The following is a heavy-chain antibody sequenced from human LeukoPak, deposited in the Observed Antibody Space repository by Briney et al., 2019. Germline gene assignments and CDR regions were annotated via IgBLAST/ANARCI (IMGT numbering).Heavy chain of an antibody. Sequence: SETLSLTCTVSGGSISSYYWSWIRQPPGKGLEWIGYIYYSGSTNYNPSLKSRVTISVDTSKNQFSLKLSSVTAADTAVYYCARARPYDSSGYYYGYWGQGTLVTVSS. J-gene: IGHJ4*02. CDR1: GGSISSYY. D-gene: IGHD3-22*01. V-gene: IGHV4-59*01. CDR2: IYYSGST. CDR3: ARARPYDSSGYYYGY.